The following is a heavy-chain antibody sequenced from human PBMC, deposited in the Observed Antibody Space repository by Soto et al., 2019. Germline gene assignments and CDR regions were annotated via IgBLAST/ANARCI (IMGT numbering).Heavy chain of an antibody. J-gene: IGHJ5*02. CDR3: ARQMVLSNADTAMDVNWFDP. Sequence: QVQLVQSGAEVKKPGASVKVSCKASGYTFTSYGISWVRQAPGQGLEWMGWISAYNGNTNYAQKLQGRVTMTTDTSTSTAYMELRSLRSDDTAVYYGARQMVLSNADTAMDVNWFDPWGQGTLVTVSS. CDR1: GYTFTSYG. CDR2: ISAYNGNT. D-gene: IGHD5-18*01. V-gene: IGHV1-18*01.